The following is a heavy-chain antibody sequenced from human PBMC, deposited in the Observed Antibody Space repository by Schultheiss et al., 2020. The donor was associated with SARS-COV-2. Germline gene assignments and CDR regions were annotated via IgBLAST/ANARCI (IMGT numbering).Heavy chain of an antibody. CDR2: IYYSGST. Sequence: SETLSLTCTVSGDSISSGAYYWSWLRQHPGMGLEWIGNIYYSGSTYYNPSLKSLVTISVDTSKNQFSLKLSSVTAADTAVYYCASEMSSWADYYYYGMDVWGQGTTVTVSS. D-gene: IGHD6-13*01. J-gene: IGHJ6*02. CDR3: ASEMSSWADYYYYGMDV. V-gene: IGHV4-31*01. CDR1: GDSISSGAYY.